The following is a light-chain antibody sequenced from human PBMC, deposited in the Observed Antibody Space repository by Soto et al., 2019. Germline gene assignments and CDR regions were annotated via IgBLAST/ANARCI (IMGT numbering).Light chain of an antibody. J-gene: IGLJ3*02. CDR2: DVN. CDR1: SSDVGGYEY. CDR3: CSYAGSDTGV. Sequence: QSALTLPRSVSGSPGQSVTISCTGTSSDVGGYEYASWYQQDQGKAPQLMIYDVNKRPSGVPDRFSGSKSGNTASLTISGLQAEDETDYYCCSYAGSDTGVFGEGTMVTVL. V-gene: IGLV2-11*01.